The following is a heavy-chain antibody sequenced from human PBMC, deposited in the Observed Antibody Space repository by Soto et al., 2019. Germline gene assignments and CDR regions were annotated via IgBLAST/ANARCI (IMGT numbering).Heavy chain of an antibody. CDR2: ISGAGDST. Sequence: EVQLLESGGGLVQPGGSLRLSCAASGFTFSSYAMNWVRQAPGKGPEWVSFISGAGDSTYYADSVKGRSTISRDNSGNTLYLQMNSLRAEDTAIYYCAKRAGDGYLDYWGQGTLVTVSS. J-gene: IGHJ4*02. D-gene: IGHD4-17*01. V-gene: IGHV3-23*01. CDR3: AKRAGDGYLDY. CDR1: GFTFSSYA.